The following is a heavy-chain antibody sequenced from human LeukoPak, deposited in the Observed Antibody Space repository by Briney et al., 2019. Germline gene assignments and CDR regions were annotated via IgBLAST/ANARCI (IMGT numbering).Heavy chain of an antibody. CDR2: INHSGST. CDR1: GGSFSGYY. CDR3: ARGLRFGAFDI. D-gene: IGHD3-16*01. V-gene: IGHV4-34*01. Sequence: SETLSLTCAVYGGSFSGYYWSWIRQPPGKGLEWIGEINHSGSTNYNPSLKSRVTISVDTSKNQFSLKLSSVTAADTAVCYCARGLRFGAFDIWGQGTMVTVSS. J-gene: IGHJ3*02.